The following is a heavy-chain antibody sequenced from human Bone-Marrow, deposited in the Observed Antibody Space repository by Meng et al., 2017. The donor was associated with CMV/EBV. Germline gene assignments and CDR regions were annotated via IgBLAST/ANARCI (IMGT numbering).Heavy chain of an antibody. D-gene: IGHD4/OR15-4a*01. J-gene: IGHJ4*02. V-gene: IGHV4-31*11. Sequence: SETLSLTCAVPGGSISSADYYWSWIRQPPGKGLEWIGYIYYSGNTYYNPSLKSRVTMSVDTSKSQFYLRLSSVTAADTALYYCAREVPTTDYFDFWGPGRLVTVSS. CDR2: IYYSGNT. CDR1: GGSISSADYY. CDR3: AREVPTTDYFDF.